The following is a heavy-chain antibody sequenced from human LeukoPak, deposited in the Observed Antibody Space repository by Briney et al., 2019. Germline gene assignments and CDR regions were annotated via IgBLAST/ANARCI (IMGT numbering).Heavy chain of an antibody. Sequence: SETLSLTCTVSGGSISSSSYYWGWIRQPPGQGLEWIGSIYYSGNTYYNPSLKSRVTISVDTSKNQFSLKLSSVTATDTAVYYCARRRAGRDWFDPWGQGTLVTVSS. CDR1: GGSISSSSYY. J-gene: IGHJ5*02. CDR3: ARRRAGRDWFDP. CDR2: IYYSGNT. V-gene: IGHV4-39*01. D-gene: IGHD6-19*01.